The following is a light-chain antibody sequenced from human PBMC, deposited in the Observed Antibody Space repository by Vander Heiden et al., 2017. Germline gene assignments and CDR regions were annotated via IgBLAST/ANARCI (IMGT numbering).Light chain of an antibody. J-gene: IGKJ5*01. CDR2: AAS. Sequence: DIHIAQSPSPLFASLRDRTTMTCRASQGISSWLAWYQQKPGKAPKLLIYAASSLQSGVPSRFSGSGSGTDFTLTISSLQPEDFATYYCQQANSFPLTFGQGTQLEIK. CDR3: QQANSFPLT. V-gene: IGKV1D-12*01. CDR1: QGISSW.